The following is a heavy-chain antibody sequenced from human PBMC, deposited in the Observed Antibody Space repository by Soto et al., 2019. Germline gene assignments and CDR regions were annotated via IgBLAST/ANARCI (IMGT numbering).Heavy chain of an antibody. CDR3: AKDLYVQPPSGWFDP. J-gene: IGHJ5*02. CDR1: GFTFNDFA. V-gene: IGHV3-23*01. Sequence: PGGSLRLSCAASGFTFNDFAINWVRQTPGKGLEWVSVISATGDTTYNADSVKGRFTISRDNSKSTLYLQMMSLRAEDTAVYYCAKDLYVQPPSGWFDPWGQGTVVTVSS. D-gene: IGHD1-26*01. CDR2: ISATGDTT.